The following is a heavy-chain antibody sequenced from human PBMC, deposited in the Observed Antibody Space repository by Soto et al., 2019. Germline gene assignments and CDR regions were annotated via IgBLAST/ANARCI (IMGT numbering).Heavy chain of an antibody. Sequence: QVQLQESGPGLVKPSQTLSLTYTVSGGSISSGDYYWSWIRQPPGKGLEWIGYIYYSGSTYYNPSLKSRVTISVDTYKNQFSRKLSSVTAADTAVYYCALYGDDTHGAFESWGQGTMVTGSS. V-gene: IGHV4-30-4*01. CDR3: ALYGDDTHGAFES. CDR1: GGSISSGDYY. J-gene: IGHJ3*02. D-gene: IGHD4-17*01. CDR2: IYYSGST.